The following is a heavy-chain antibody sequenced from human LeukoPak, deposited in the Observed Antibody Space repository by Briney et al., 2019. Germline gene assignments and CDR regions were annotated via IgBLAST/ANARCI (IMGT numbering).Heavy chain of an antibody. V-gene: IGHV3-30*18. CDR1: GFTFSSYG. Sequence: GGSLRLSCAASGFTFSSYGMHWVRQVPGKGLEWVAVISYDGSNKYYADSVKGRFTISRDNSKNTLYLQMNSLRAEDTAVYYCAKGLTYSSSWPHDYWGQGTLVTVSS. CDR2: ISYDGSNK. D-gene: IGHD6-13*01. J-gene: IGHJ4*02. CDR3: AKGLTYSSSWPHDY.